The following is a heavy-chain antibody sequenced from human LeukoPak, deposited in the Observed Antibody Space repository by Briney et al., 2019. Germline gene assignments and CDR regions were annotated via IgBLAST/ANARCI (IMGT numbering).Heavy chain of an antibody. CDR2: INSDGSRT. V-gene: IGHV3-74*01. Sequence: GGSLRLSCAASGFTFSSYWMHWVRQAPGKGLVWVSRINSDGSRTTYADSVKGRFIISRDNAKNTLYLQMNSLRAEDTAVYYCVRDVAVTGIDYWGQGTLVTVSS. CDR3: VRDVAVTGIDY. D-gene: IGHD6-19*01. CDR1: GFTFSSYW. J-gene: IGHJ4*02.